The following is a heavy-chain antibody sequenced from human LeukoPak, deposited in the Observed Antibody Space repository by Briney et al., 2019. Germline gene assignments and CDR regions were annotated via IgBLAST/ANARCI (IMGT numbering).Heavy chain of an antibody. CDR3: AREGKITMVRGAIRYYYMDV. D-gene: IGHD3-10*01. J-gene: IGHJ6*03. CDR2: IFTSGST. V-gene: IGHV4-61*02. Sequence: PSETLSLTCTVSGGSISSGSYYWSWIRQPAGKGLEWIGRIFTSGSTKYNPSLKSRVTISVDTSKNQFSLKLSSVTAADTAVYYCAREGKITMVRGAIRYYYMDVWGKGTTVTISS. CDR1: GGSISSGSYY.